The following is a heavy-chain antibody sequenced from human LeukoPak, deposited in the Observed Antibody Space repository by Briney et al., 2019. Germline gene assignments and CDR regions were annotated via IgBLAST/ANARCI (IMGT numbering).Heavy chain of an antibody. D-gene: IGHD2-2*01. CDR1: GFTFSTYG. CDR3: ARDQGCSSTDCYSLFFHY. Sequence: GRSLRLSCAASGFTFSTYGMHWVRQAPGKGLEWVALIWYDGSNKYYADSVKGRFTISRDNSKNTLYLQMNSLRAEDTAVYYCARDQGCSSTDCYSLFFHYWGQGTLVTVSS. V-gene: IGHV3-33*08. CDR2: IWYDGSNK. J-gene: IGHJ4*02.